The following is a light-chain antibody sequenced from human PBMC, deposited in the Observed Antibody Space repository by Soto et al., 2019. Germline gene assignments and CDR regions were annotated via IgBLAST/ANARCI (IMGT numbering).Light chain of an antibody. CDR1: QSVSTY. CDR3: QQRSTWPLT. Sequence: TQSPATLSLSAGERATLSCRASQSVSTYLAWYQQKSGQAPRLLIYDASNRATGIPARFSGSGSGTDFTLSISSLEPEDFAVYYCQQRSTWPLTFGGGTKVDIK. J-gene: IGKJ4*01. CDR2: DAS. V-gene: IGKV3-11*01.